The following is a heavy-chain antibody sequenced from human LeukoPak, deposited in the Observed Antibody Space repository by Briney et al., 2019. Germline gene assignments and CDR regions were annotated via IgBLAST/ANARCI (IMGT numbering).Heavy chain of an antibody. CDR1: GGSISSTYYY. D-gene: IGHD3-3*01. V-gene: IGHV4-39*07. CDR2: INHSGST. J-gene: IGHJ5*02. Sequence: SETLSLTCAVSGGSISSTYYYWGWIRQPPGKGLEWIGEINHSGSTNYNPSLKSRVTISVDTSKNQFSLKLSSVTAADTAVYYCARATIFGLSWNWFDPWGQGTLVTVSS. CDR3: ARATIFGLSWNWFDP.